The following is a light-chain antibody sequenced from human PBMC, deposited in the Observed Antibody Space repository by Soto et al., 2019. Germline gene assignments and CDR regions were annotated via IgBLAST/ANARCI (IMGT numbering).Light chain of an antibody. CDR1: QSISSW. V-gene: IGKV1-5*01. CDR2: DAS. CDR3: QQYNGYSIT. Sequence: DIQMTQSPSTLSASVGDRVTITCRASQSISSWLAWYQQKPGKAPKLLIYDASSLESGVPSMFSDSGSGTQFTLTISSLQPDDFATYYCQQYNGYSITFGQGTRLENK. J-gene: IGKJ5*01.